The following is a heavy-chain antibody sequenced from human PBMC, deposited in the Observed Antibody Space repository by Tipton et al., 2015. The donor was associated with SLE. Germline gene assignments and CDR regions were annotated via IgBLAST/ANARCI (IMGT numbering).Heavy chain of an antibody. J-gene: IGHJ4*02. CDR3: ARRTSPRGYFDY. CDR1: GGSITSGSYY. CDR2: IYTSGST. D-gene: IGHD3-10*01. Sequence: TLSLTCTVSGGSITSGSYYWSWIRQPAGKGLEWIGRIYTSGSTNYNPSLKSRVTISVDTSKNQFSLRLSSVSASDTAVYYCARRTSPRGYFDYWGQGVLVTVSS. V-gene: IGHV4-61*02.